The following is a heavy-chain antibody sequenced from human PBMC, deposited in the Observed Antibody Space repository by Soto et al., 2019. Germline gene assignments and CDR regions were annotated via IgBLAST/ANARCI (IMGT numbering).Heavy chain of an antibody. J-gene: IGHJ4*02. CDR2: INPNSGGT. CDR3: ARRRDCTSTSCYYHFDY. Sequence: GASVKVSCKASQYTFSNYYLHWVRPAPGQGLEWMGWINPNSGGTNYAQKFQGWVTLTRDTSISTAYMELSRLKSDDTAVYYCARRRDCTSTSCYYHFDYWGQGTLVTVSS. V-gene: IGHV1-2*04. D-gene: IGHD2-2*01. CDR1: QYTFSNYY.